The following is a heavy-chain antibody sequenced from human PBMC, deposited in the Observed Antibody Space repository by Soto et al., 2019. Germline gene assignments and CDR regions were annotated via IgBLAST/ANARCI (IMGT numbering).Heavy chain of an antibody. CDR2: IKQDGSEK. CDR1: GFTFSSYW. V-gene: IGHV3-7*03. D-gene: IGHD5-12*01. Sequence: PWGSLRLSCAASGFTFSSYWMSWVRQAPGKGLEWVANIKQDGSEKYYVDSVKGRFTISRDNAKNSLYLQMNSLRAEDTAVYYCARERGPLRFDPWGQGTLVTVSS. CDR3: ARERGPLRFDP. J-gene: IGHJ5*02.